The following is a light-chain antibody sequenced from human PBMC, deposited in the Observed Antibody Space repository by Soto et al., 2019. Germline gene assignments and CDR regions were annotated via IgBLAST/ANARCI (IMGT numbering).Light chain of an antibody. CDR1: ENVATNY. Sequence: IVLTQSPGTLSLSPGERATLSCRASENVATNYLAWYQQKPGQAPRLLIFDASNRAADIPDRFSGSGSGTDFTLIISRLEPEDFAVYHCQQYAISPWTFGQGTTLEVK. J-gene: IGKJ1*01. V-gene: IGKV3-20*01. CDR3: QQYAISPWT. CDR2: DAS.